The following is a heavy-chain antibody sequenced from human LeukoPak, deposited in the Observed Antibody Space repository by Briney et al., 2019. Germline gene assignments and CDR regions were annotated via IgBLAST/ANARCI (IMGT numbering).Heavy chain of an antibody. D-gene: IGHD3-10*01. CDR3: AKAGLPMVRGVTPDY. CDR1: GGSISSYY. V-gene: IGHV4-4*07. CDR2: IYTSGST. J-gene: IGHJ4*02. Sequence: SETLSLTCTVSGGSISSYYWSWIRQPAGKGLEWIGRIYTSGSTNYNPSLKSRVTMSVDTSKNQFSLKLSSVTAADTAVYYCAKAGLPMVRGVTPDYWGQGTLVTVSS.